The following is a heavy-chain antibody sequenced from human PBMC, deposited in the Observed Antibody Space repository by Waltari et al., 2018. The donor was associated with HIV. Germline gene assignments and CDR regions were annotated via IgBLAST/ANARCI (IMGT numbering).Heavy chain of an antibody. V-gene: IGHV1-2*02. CDR3: ARDICNGGSCYSYYFDY. CDR2: INPDNGGT. Sequence: QVQLVQSGAELKRPGAPVKVSGKPPGSTSTRSYIHWVRQAPGQGLEWMGWINPDNGGTKDAQKLQSRVTMTRDTSISTAYMELSRLRSDDPAVYYCARDICNGGSCYSYYFDYWGQGTLVTVSS. D-gene: IGHD2-15*01. J-gene: IGHJ4*02. CDR1: GSTSTRSY.